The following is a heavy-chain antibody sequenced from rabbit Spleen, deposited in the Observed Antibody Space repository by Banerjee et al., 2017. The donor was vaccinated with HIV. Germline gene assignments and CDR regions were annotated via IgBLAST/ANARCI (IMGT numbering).Heavy chain of an antibody. CDR2: IDLVFGST. J-gene: IGHJ4*01. CDR1: GFDFSSYG. CDR3: VRGASASGYYNL. D-gene: IGHD1-1*01. Sequence: QEQLVESGGGLIQPGGSLKLSCKASGFDFSSYGVSWVRQAPGKGLEWIGYIDLVFGSTYYANWVNGRFTISSHNAQNTLYLQLNSLTAADTATYFCVRGASASGYYNLLGPGTLVTVS. V-gene: IGHV1S47*01.